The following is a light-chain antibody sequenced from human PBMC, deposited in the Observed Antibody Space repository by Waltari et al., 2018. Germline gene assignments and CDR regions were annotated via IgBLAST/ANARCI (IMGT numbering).Light chain of an antibody. CDR1: SSDVGTSDL. Sequence: QSPLTQPASVSGSPGQSITISCTGSSSDVGTSDLLSWYQHHPGKAPKLLIYEGTKRPSDISARFAGSKSGSTASLTSSGLQTEDEADYFCCSYVGRPNFYVFGLGTKVTVL. CDR3: CSYVGRPNFYV. CDR2: EGT. V-gene: IGLV2-23*01. J-gene: IGLJ1*01.